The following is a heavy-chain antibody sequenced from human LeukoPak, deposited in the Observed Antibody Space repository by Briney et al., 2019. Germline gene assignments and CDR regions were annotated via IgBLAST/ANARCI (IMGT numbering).Heavy chain of an antibody. CDR1: GFTFRNYV. CDR3: AREGYYGSGSPPSLYFDY. D-gene: IGHD3-10*01. Sequence: GGSLGLSCAASGFTFRNYVIHWVRQAPGKGLEWVAVTSSDLNVKLYADSVKGRFTISRDNSRSTLYLQMNSLRPEDAAIYYCAREGYYGSGSPPSLYFDYWGQGTLVTVSS. CDR2: TSSDLNVK. V-gene: IGHV3-30-3*01. J-gene: IGHJ4*02.